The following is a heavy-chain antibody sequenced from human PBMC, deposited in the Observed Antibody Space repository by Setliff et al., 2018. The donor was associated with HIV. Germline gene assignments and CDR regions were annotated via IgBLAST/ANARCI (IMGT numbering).Heavy chain of an antibody. Sequence: SETLSLTCNVSGFSIGNFYYWGWVRQPPGKGLEWVGSMYPNGRTYYNPSVKSRVTISVDTSKNQFFLKLSSVTAADTAVYYCATPHRVREDDAFDIWGQGTKVTVSS. D-gene: IGHD1-1*01. V-gene: IGHV4-38-2*02. CDR1: GFSIGNFYY. CDR2: MYPNGRT. CDR3: ATPHRVREDDAFDI. J-gene: IGHJ3*02.